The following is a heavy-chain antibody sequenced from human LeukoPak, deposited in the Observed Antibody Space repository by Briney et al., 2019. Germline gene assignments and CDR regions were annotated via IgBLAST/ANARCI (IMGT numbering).Heavy chain of an antibody. D-gene: IGHD6-13*01. CDR3: AKTWEAAAGGDY. CDR2: ISGRGSIT. V-gene: IGHV3-23*01. CDR1: GFTFSSYA. J-gene: IGHJ4*02. Sequence: GGSLRLSCAASGFTFSSYAMSWVRQAPGKGLEWVSAISGRGSITYYADSVKGRFTISRNNSKNTLYLQMNSLRAEDTAVYYCAKTWEAAAGGDYWGQGTLVTVSS.